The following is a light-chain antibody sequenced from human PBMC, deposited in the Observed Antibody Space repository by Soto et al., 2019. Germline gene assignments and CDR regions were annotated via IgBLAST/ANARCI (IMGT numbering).Light chain of an antibody. V-gene: IGKV1-33*01. J-gene: IGKJ1*01. CDR3: QQYNSYPWT. CDR1: QDISNS. Sequence: DMQMTQSPSSLSASVGDRVTITCQASQDISNSLNWYQQRPGKAPNLLIYDASNLQSGVPSRFSGSGSGTDFTLTISSLQPDDFATYYCQQYNSYPWTFGQGTKVDIK. CDR2: DAS.